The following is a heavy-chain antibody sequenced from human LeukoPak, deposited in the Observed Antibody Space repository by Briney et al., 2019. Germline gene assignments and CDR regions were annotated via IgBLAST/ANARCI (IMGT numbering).Heavy chain of an antibody. CDR2: IRQDGSEK. CDR3: ARDGYATGSHDY. D-gene: IGHD3-10*01. Sequence: GGSLRLSCAASGFTFSSYWMSWVRQAPGSGLEWLANIRQDGSEKSYVDSVKGRFTISRDNAKNSLYLQMSSLRAEDTAVYFCARDGYATGSHDYWGQGTLVTVSS. V-gene: IGHV3-7*04. J-gene: IGHJ4*02. CDR1: GFTFSSYW.